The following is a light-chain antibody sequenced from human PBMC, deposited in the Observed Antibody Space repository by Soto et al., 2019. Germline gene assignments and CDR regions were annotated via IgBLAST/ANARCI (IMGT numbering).Light chain of an antibody. CDR2: DVT. CDR3: SSYTSSSTLEV. CDR1: SSDVGGYNY. J-gene: IGLJ1*01. V-gene: IGLV2-14*01. Sequence: QSALTQPASVSGSPGQSITISCTGTSSDVGGYNYVSWYQQHPGKAPKLIIYDVTNRPSGVSNRFSGSKSGNTASLTISGLQAEVEADYYCSSYTSSSTLEVFGTGTKLTVL.